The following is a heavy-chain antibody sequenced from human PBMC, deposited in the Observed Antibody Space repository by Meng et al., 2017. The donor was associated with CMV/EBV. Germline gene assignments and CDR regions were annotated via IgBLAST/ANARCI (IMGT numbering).Heavy chain of an antibody. V-gene: IGHV4-39*07. CDR3: ASDLRYCSSTSCYARGKLFDY. D-gene: IGHD2-2*01. CDR2: IYYSGST. Sequence: SETLSLTCTVSGGSISSSSYYWGWIRQPPGKGLEWIGSIYYSGSTYYNPSLKSRVTISVDTSKNQFSLKLSSVTAADTAVYYCASDLRYCSSTSCYARGKLFDYWGQGTTVTVSS. J-gene: IGHJ4*03. CDR1: GGSISSSSYY.